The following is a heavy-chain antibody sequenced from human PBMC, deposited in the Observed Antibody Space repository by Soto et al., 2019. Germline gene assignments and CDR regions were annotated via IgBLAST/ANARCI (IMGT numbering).Heavy chain of an antibody. D-gene: IGHD3-10*01. Sequence: QVQLVQSGAEVKKPGSSVKVSCKASGGTFSSYAISWVRQAPGQGLEWMGGIIPIFGTANYAQKFQGRVTLTADESTSTAYRELSSRRSEDTAVYFCARDSGWERVTMVLGSCGMDAWVEGTTVTVSS. J-gene: IGHJ6*04. CDR2: IIPIFGTA. V-gene: IGHV1-69*12. CDR3: ARDSGWERVTMVLGSCGMDA. CDR1: GGTFSSYA.